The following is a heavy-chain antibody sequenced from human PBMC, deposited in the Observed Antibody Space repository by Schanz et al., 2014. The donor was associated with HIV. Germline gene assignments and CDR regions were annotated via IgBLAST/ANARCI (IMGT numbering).Heavy chain of an antibody. D-gene: IGHD3-3*01. CDR3: TRGRFLERGGMDV. V-gene: IGHV3-33*01. J-gene: IGHJ6*02. CDR2: IWFDGRNK. Sequence: EQLVESGGGVVQPGRSLRLSCAASGFTFSSYGMHWVRQAPGKGLEWVAVIWFDGRNKYYGDSVKGRFMISRDNSNNTLYLQMNSLRAEDTAVYFCTRGRFLERGGMDVWGQGTAVTVSS. CDR1: GFTFSSYG.